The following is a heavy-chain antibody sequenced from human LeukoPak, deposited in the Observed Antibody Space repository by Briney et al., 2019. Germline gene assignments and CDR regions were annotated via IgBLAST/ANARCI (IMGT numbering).Heavy chain of an antibody. Sequence: EASVKVSCKASRGIFSSYAITWVRQAPGQGLEWMGRIIPIVNIPNYAQKFQGRLTITVDNPTSSSYMELTSLTAEDTAVYFCARDQTRGYPGYWGQGTLVTVSS. CDR3: ARDQTRGYPGY. CDR1: RGIFSSYA. J-gene: IGHJ4*02. D-gene: IGHD5-18*01. V-gene: IGHV1-69*04. CDR2: IIPIVNIP.